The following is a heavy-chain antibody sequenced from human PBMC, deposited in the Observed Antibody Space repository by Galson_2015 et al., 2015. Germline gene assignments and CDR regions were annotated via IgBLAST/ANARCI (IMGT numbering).Heavy chain of an antibody. CDR2: IYSGGST. J-gene: IGHJ4*02. CDR3: VRAPGGNYSY. V-gene: IGHV3-53*01. D-gene: IGHD1-26*01. Sequence: SLRLSCAASGFTVSSNYMSWVRQAPGKGLEWVSVIYSGGSTYYADSVKGRFTISRGNAKNSLFLQMNSLRAEDTAVYYCVRAPGGNYSYWGQGSLVTVSS. CDR1: GFTVSSNY.